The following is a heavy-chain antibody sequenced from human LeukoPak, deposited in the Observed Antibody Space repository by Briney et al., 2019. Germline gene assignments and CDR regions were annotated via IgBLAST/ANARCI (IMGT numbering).Heavy chain of an antibody. CDR2: IDSNSGGT. CDR3: ARDTEGYSSSGFDY. CDR1: GYTFTGYY. J-gene: IGHJ4*02. V-gene: IGHV1-2*02. D-gene: IGHD6-6*01. Sequence: GASVKVSCKASGYTFTGYYMHWVRQAPGQGLEWMGWIDSNSGGTNYAQKFQGRVTMTRDTSISTAYMELSRLRSDDTAVYYCARDTEGYSSSGFDYWGQGTLVTVSS.